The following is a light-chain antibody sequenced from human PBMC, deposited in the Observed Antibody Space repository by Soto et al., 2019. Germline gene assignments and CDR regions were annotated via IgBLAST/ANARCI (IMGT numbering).Light chain of an antibody. CDR2: DVS. J-gene: IGLJ1*01. V-gene: IGLV2-14*01. CDR1: SSDVGGYNY. Sequence: QSALTQPASVSGSPGQSITISCTGTSSDVGGYNYVPWYQQHPGKVPRLMIYDVSNRPSGVSNRFSGSKSGNTASLTISGLQAEDEADYYCSSYTTSPLSYVFGTGTKLTVL. CDR3: SSYTTSPLSYV.